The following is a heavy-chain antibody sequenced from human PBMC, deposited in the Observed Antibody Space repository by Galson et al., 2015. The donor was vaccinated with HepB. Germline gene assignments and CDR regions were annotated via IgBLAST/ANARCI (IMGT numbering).Heavy chain of an antibody. CDR2: ISWDGGST. CDR1: GFTFDDYT. J-gene: IGHJ6*02. CDR3: AKDIYLGIDDFWRLGMDV. V-gene: IGHV3-43*01. Sequence: SLRLSCAASGFTFDDYTMHWVRQAPGKGLEWVSLISWDGGSTYYADSVKGRFTISRDNSKNSLYLQMNSLRTEDTALYYCAKDIYLGIDDFWRLGMDVWGQGTTVTVSS. D-gene: IGHD3-3*01.